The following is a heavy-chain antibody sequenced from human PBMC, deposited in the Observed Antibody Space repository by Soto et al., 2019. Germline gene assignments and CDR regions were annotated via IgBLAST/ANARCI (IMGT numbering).Heavy chain of an antibody. CDR3: ATGGSGYFTY. V-gene: IGHV3-74*01. CDR1: GFTCNTYW. D-gene: IGHD3-22*01. J-gene: IGHJ4*02. CDR2: IKSDGSYT. Sequence: EVQLVESGGGLVQPGGSLRLSCAASGFTCNTYWMQWVRQAPGKGLVWVSRIKSDGSYTNYADSVKGRFTISRDNAKNTLFLQMNSLGAEDTAVYYCATGGSGYFTYWGQGTLVTGSS.